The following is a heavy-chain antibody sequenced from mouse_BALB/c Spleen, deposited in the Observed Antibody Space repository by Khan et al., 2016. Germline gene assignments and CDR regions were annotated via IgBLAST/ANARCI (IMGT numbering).Heavy chain of an antibody. D-gene: IGHD1-1*01. CDR3: TRAFTANKYYSVDY. J-gene: IGHJ4*01. CDR2: IRLKSNNYAR. V-gene: IGHV6-6*02. Sequence: ESGGDLVQPGGSMKLSCVVSGFTFSNYWMNWVRQSPEKGLEWVAEIRLKSNNYARHYAVSVKGRFTIARDASNNSVYLPMNNLSAEDTGLYYSTRAFTANKYYSVDYCGHGTAVTDSP. CDR1: GFTFSNYW.